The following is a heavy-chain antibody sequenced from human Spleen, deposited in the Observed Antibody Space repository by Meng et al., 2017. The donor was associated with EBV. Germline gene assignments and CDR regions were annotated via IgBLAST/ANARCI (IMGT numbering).Heavy chain of an antibody. D-gene: IGHD2-2*02. CDR3: ARKLYTDSFFDS. CDR1: GGSVSSGRYY. V-gene: IGHV4-61*01. Sequence: QWQLQESGPGLVKPSETLSLTCSVSGGSVSSGRYYWSWIRQPPGKGLEWIGYIYFTGSTKVHPSLKSRLTISVDTAKNQFSLKLTSVTAADTAVYYCARKLYTDSFFDSWGQGTLVTVSS. J-gene: IGHJ4*02. CDR2: IYFTGST.